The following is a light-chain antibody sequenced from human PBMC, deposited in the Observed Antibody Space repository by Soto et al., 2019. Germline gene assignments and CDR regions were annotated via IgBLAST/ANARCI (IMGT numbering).Light chain of an antibody. Sequence: EIVMTQSPATLSVSPGERATLSCRAGQSVSSNLAWYQQKPGQAPRLLIYGASTRATGIPARFSGSGSGTDFTLTISSLEPEDSAVYYCQQRHTWPITFGQGTRLEIK. J-gene: IGKJ5*01. CDR2: GAS. CDR3: QQRHTWPIT. V-gene: IGKV3-15*01. CDR1: QSVSSN.